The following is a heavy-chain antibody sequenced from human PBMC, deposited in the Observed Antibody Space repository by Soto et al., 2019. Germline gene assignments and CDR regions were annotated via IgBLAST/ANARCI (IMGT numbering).Heavy chain of an antibody. Sequence: LRLSCAASGFTFSDYYMSWFRQAPGKGLEWVSYVSGSGFTTHDADSVKGRFTISRDHAKNTLYLQMNSLRVEDTAVYHCARLGSIAAAGTPDYWGQGTLGT. CDR1: GFTFSDYY. V-gene: IGHV3-11*01. J-gene: IGHJ4*02. CDR2: VSGSGFTT. D-gene: IGHD6-13*01. CDR3: ARLGSIAAAGTPDY.